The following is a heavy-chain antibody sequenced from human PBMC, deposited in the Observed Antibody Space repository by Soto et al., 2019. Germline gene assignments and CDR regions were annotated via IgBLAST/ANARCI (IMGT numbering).Heavy chain of an antibody. J-gene: IGHJ4*01. Sequence: EVQLLESGGGSVQPGGSLRLSCAASGFDFRTYAMSWVRQAPGKALEWISANSGAGDTTYYADSVKGRFTISRDNSKSTLYLQLCGLRADYTAVYYCAKDLSPWSCFGRGHCGHGALFTASS. V-gene: IGHV3-23*01. CDR1: GFDFRTYA. D-gene: IGHD3-3*01. CDR3: AKDLSPWSCFGRGH. CDR2: NSGAGDTT.